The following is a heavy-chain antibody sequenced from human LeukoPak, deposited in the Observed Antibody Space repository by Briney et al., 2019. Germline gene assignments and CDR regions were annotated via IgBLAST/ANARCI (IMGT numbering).Heavy chain of an antibody. CDR2: ISSSSTYI. D-gene: IGHD4-17*01. J-gene: IGHJ2*01. V-gene: IGHV3-21*01. CDR3: ARDFRYYGDFGDDYWYFDL. Sequence: GGSLRLSCAASGFTFSSYSMNWVRQAPGKGLEWVSSISSSSTYIYYADSVKGRFTISRDNAKNSLYLRMNSLRAEDTAVYYCARDFRYYGDFGDDYWYFDLWGRGTLVTVSS. CDR1: GFTFSSYS.